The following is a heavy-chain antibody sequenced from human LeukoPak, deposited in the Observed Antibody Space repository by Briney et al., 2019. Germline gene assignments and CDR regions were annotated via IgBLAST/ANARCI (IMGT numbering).Heavy chain of an antibody. D-gene: IGHD3-16*01. V-gene: IGHV3-23*01. CDR1: GFTFSTYA. CDR2: IGGSDGRT. J-gene: IGHJ6*03. Sequence: GGSLRLSCAASGFTFSTYAMSWVRQAPGKGLEWVSLIGGSDGRTRYADSVKGRFTISRDNSKNTLYLEMNSLRAEDTAVYYCAKDSTSYDWGYMDVWGKGTTVTISS. CDR3: AKDSTSYDWGYMDV.